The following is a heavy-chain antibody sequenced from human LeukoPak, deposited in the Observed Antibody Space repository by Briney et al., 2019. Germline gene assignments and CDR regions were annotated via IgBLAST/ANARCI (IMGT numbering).Heavy chain of an antibody. V-gene: IGHV3-30*02. Sequence: PGGSLRLSCAASGFSSSDQYMHWVRQAPGKGLEWVAFIRFDGNNKYYADSVKGRFTISRDNSKNTLFLQMNSLRAEDTAVYYCAKVGASGYYWDYFEYWGQGTLVTVSS. CDR3: AKVGASGYYWDYFEY. CDR2: IRFDGNNK. D-gene: IGHD3-22*01. CDR1: GFSSSDQY. J-gene: IGHJ4*02.